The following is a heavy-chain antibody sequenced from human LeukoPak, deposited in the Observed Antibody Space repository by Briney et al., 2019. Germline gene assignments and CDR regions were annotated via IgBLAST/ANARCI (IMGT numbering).Heavy chain of an antibody. CDR2: ISSSSTVI. J-gene: IGHJ4*02. Sequence: GGSLRLSCAASGFTFSTYSMNWVRQAPGKGLEWVSYISSSSTVIYYADSVRGRFTISRDNGKNSLYLQMNSLRDKDTAVYYCARDMSLLWFGDPFDYWGQGTLVTVSS. V-gene: IGHV3-48*02. D-gene: IGHD3-10*01. CDR3: ARDMSLLWFGDPFDY. CDR1: GFTFSTYS.